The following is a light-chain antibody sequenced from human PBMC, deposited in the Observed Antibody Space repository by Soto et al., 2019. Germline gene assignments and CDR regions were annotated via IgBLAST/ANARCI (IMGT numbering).Light chain of an antibody. CDR2: GAF. V-gene: IGKV3-15*01. Sequence: EILMTQSPVTLSVSPGERATLSCRASQSVSSNLAWYQQKPGQAPSLLIYGAFTRATGIPARFSGTGSGTEFTLTISRLQSEDFALYYCQQYNDWPLTFGQGTNVDVK. J-gene: IGKJ1*01. CDR1: QSVSSN. CDR3: QQYNDWPLT.